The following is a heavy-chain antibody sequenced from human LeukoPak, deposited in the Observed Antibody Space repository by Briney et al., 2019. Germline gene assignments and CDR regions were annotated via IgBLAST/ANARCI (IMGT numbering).Heavy chain of an antibody. Sequence: SETLSLTCAVYGGSFSGYYWSWIRQPPGKGLEWIGEINHSGSTNYNPSLKSRVTISVDTSKNQFSLKLSSVTAADTAVYYCARGSPYHGSGSYRPNWFDPWGQGTLVTVSS. CDR2: INHSGST. CDR3: ARGSPYHGSGSYRPNWFDP. J-gene: IGHJ5*02. V-gene: IGHV4-34*01. CDR1: GGSFSGYY. D-gene: IGHD3-10*01.